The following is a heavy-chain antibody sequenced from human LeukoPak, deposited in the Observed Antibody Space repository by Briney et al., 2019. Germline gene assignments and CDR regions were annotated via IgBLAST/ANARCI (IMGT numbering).Heavy chain of an antibody. J-gene: IGHJ6*02. CDR2: ISSSGSTI. Sequence: PGGSLRLSCAASGFTFSDYYMSWIRQAPGKGLEWVSYISSSGSTIYYADSVKGRFTISRDNAKNSLYLQMNSLRAEDTAVYYCARDHGSYGDYGSGYYYGMDVWGQGTTVTVSS. D-gene: IGHD4-17*01. CDR1: GFTFSDYY. CDR3: ARDHGSYGDYGSGYYYGMDV. V-gene: IGHV3-11*01.